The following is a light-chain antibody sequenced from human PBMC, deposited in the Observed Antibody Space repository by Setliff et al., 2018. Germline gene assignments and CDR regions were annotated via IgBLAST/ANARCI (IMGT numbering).Light chain of an antibody. Sequence: QSALTQPASVSGSPGQSITISCTGTSSDVGGYNSVSWYQQHPGKAPKLMIYDVSNRPSGVSNRFSGSKSGNTASLTISGLQAEDEAGYYCSSYTSSSICYVFGTGTKVTVL. CDR3: SSYTSSSICYV. V-gene: IGLV2-14*03. CDR2: DVS. CDR1: SSDVGGYNS. J-gene: IGLJ1*01.